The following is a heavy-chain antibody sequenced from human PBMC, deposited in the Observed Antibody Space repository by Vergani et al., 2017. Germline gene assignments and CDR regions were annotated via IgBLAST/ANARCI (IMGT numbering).Heavy chain of an antibody. V-gene: IGHV3-23*04. J-gene: IGHJ3*01. Sequence: EVQLVESGGGLVQPGGSLRLSCADSGFTFSSHAMSWVRQAPGKGLEWVSTISGTGESTYYADSVKGRFTISRDNAKNSLYLEMSSLRAEDTAVYYCVRDVRVSRTWGQGTLVAVSS. CDR2: ISGTGEST. CDR1: GFTFSSHA. CDR3: VRDVRVSRT.